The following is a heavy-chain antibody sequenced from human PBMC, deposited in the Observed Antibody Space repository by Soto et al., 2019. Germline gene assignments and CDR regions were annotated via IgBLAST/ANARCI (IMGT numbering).Heavy chain of an antibody. CDR2: INPDSGGT. Sequence: GASVKVSCKAPGYSFTGYYMHWVRQAPGQGLEWMGWINPDSGGTNYAQKFQGRVTMTRDTSITTAYMELSRLRSDDTAAFYCARGGYYHSSGYYNFDYWGQGTLVTVSS. CDR1: GYSFTGYY. D-gene: IGHD3-22*01. V-gene: IGHV1-2*02. J-gene: IGHJ4*02. CDR3: ARGGYYHSSGYYNFDY.